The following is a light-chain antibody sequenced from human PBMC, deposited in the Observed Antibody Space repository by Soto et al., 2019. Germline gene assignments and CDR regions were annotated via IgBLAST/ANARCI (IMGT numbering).Light chain of an antibody. CDR1: QSIRSR. Sequence: DIQMTQSPSTLSASVGDRVTITCRASQSIRSRLAWYQQKPGKAPKVLIYDASSLESGVPSRFSGSGSGTEFTLTISSLQHDDFATYYCQQYNKLVTFGGGTKVEIK. V-gene: IGKV1-5*01. CDR2: DAS. CDR3: QQYNKLVT. J-gene: IGKJ4*01.